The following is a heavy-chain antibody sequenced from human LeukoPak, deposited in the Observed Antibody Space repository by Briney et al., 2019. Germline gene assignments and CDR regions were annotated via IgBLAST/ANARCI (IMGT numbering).Heavy chain of an antibody. CDR2: IYYSGST. CDR3: ARGLDVDTARHFDY. J-gene: IGHJ4*02. Sequence: SETLSLTCTVSGGSIGSGGYYWSWIRQHPGKGLEWIGYIYYSGSTYYNPSLKSRVTISVDTSKNQFSLKLSSVTAADTAVYYCARGLDVDTARHFDYWGQGTLVTVSS. CDR1: GGSIGSGGYY. D-gene: IGHD5-18*01. V-gene: IGHV4-31*03.